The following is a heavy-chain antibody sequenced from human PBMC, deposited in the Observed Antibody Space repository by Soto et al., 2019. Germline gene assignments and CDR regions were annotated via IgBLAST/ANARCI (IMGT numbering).Heavy chain of an antibody. J-gene: IGHJ4*02. D-gene: IGHD3-22*01. CDR3: ARSRGGYFGY. V-gene: IGHV4-59*01. CDR1: VGSISSYY. Sequence: SETLSLTCTVSVGSISSYYWSWIRQPPGKGLEWLGYMHYSGITSYNPSLKSRVTMSLDTSKNQFSLKLSSVTAADTAVYYCARSRGGYFGYWGQGTLVTVSS. CDR2: MHYSGIT.